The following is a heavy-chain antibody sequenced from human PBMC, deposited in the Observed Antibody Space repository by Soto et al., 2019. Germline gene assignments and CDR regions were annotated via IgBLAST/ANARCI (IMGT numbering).Heavy chain of an antibody. CDR3: AKDGTLREIFGVVIQDGYFDY. D-gene: IGHD3-3*01. V-gene: IGHV3-23*01. Sequence: HPGGSLRLSCAASGFTFSSYAMSWVRQAPGKGLEWVSAISGSGGSTYYADSVKGRFTISRDNSKNTLYLQMNSLRAEDTAVYYCAKDGTLREIFGVVIQDGYFDYWGQGTLVTVS. CDR2: ISGSGGST. J-gene: IGHJ4*02. CDR1: GFTFSSYA.